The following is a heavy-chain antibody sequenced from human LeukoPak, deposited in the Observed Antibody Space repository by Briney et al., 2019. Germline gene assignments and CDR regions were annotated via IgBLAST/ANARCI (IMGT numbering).Heavy chain of an antibody. Sequence: ASVKVSCKASGYTFTNFPMNWVRQAPGQGLEWMGSINTNTGNPTYAQAFTRRFVLSLDTSVSTAYLQISSLETEDTAVYFCTRATTVTSFRIEYFQHWGQGTLVTVSS. V-gene: IGHV7-4-1*01. J-gene: IGHJ1*01. CDR2: INTNTGNP. D-gene: IGHD4-17*01. CDR1: GYTFTNFP. CDR3: TRATTVTSFRIEYFQH.